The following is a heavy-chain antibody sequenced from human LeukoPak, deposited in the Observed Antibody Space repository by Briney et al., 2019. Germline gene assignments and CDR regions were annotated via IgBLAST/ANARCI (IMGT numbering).Heavy chain of an antibody. Sequence: PGGSLRLSCAASGFTVSSKYMSWVRQAPGKGLEWVSVIYSGGSTYYADSVKGRFTISRDNSKNTLYLQMNSLRAEDTAVYYCARGYSSTSCYGFDYWGQGTLVTVSS. CDR1: GFTVSSKY. CDR2: IYSGGST. J-gene: IGHJ4*02. V-gene: IGHV3-53*01. CDR3: ARGYSSTSCYGFDY. D-gene: IGHD2-2*01.